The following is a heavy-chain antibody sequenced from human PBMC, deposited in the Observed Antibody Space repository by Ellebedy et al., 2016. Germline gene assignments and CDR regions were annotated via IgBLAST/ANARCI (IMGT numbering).Heavy chain of an antibody. Sequence: SETLSLTXTVSGGSVSSGSYYWSWIRQPPGKGLEWIGYIYYSGSTNYNPSLKSRVTISVDTSKNQFSLKLSSVTAADTAVYYCARGQRGYSYGYVSWFNPWGQGTLVTVSS. CDR1: GGSVSSGSYY. J-gene: IGHJ5*02. D-gene: IGHD5-18*01. CDR3: ARGQRGYSYGYVSWFNP. CDR2: IYYSGST. V-gene: IGHV4-61*01.